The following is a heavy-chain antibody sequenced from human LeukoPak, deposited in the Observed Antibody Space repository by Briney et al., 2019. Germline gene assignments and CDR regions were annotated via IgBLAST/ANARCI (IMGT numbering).Heavy chain of an antibody. D-gene: IGHD6-19*01. Sequence: GGSLRLSCAASGFTFRNFWMTWVRQAPGKGLEWVANIKQDGSEKHYVDSVKGRFTISRDNAKNSLYLQMNSLRVEDTAFYYCAKDNRRHYTSGPNPDSLHWGQGALVTVSS. CDR1: GFTFRNFW. CDR2: IKQDGSEK. V-gene: IGHV3-7*03. CDR3: AKDNRRHYTSGPNPDSLH. J-gene: IGHJ4*02.